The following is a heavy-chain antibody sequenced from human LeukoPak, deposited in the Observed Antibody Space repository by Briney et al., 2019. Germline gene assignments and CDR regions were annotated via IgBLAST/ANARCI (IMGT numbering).Heavy chain of an antibody. V-gene: IGHV4-59*01. CDR2: IYYSGST. CDR1: GGSISSYY. D-gene: IGHD3-10*01. CDR3: ARGGRDGDYYYYMDV. J-gene: IGHJ6*03. Sequence: SETLSLTCTVSGGSISSYYWSWIRQPPGKGLEWIGYIYYSGSTNYNPSLKSRVTISVDTSKNQFSLELSSVTAADTAVYYCARGGRDGDYYYYMDVWGKGTTVTVSS.